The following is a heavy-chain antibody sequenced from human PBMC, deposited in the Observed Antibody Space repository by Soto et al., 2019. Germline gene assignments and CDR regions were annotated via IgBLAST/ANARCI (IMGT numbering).Heavy chain of an antibody. CDR3: ARQLGDCSGGSCYSYYYYYGMDV. V-gene: IGHV3-30-3*01. D-gene: IGHD2-15*01. CDR1: GFSFSSYA. Sequence: GGSLRLSCTASGFSFSSYAMYWFRQPPGKGLEWVAVISHDGINKHYADSVKGRVTVSRDNSNHSLDLQLNSLRGEDTAMYYCARQLGDCSGGSCYSYYYYYGMDVWGQGTTVTVSS. J-gene: IGHJ6*02. CDR2: ISHDGINK.